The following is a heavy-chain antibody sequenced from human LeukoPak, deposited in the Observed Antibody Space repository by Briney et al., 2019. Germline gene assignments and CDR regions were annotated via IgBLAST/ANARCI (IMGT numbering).Heavy chain of an antibody. CDR3: ARRITMVREVLYYYGMDV. D-gene: IGHD3-10*01. Sequence: SETLSLTCTVSGGSISSGGYYWSWIRQHPGKGLEWIGYIYYSGSTYYNPSLKSRVTISVDTSKNQFSLKLSSVTAADTAVYYCARRITMVREVLYYYGMDVWGQGTTVTVSS. CDR1: GGSISSGGYY. J-gene: IGHJ6*02. CDR2: IYYSGST. V-gene: IGHV4-31*03.